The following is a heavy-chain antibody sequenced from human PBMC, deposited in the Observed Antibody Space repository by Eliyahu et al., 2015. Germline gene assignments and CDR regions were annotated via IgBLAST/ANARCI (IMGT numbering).Heavy chain of an antibody. CDR3: VKDLVYGGDGVMDS. J-gene: IGHJ4*02. CDR1: GFTFTSYA. CDR2: MSGDSDRP. Sequence: EVQLVESGGGLVQPGGSLRLSCAASGFTFTSYAMTWVRRAPGKGLEWVSSMSGDSDRPYTADSVKGRFTISRDNSKNTVYLQMNSLRAEDTAVYYCVKDLVYGGDGVMDSWGQGTLVTVSS. V-gene: IGHV3-23*04. D-gene: IGHD4-23*01.